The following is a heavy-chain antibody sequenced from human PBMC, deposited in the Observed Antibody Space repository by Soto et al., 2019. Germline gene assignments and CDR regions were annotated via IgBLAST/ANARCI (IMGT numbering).Heavy chain of an antibody. V-gene: IGHV3-23*01. CDR3: AKVAKRGGLRFLEWLKYYFDY. J-gene: IGHJ4*02. Sequence: GGSLRLSCAASGFTFSSYAMSWVRQAPGKGLEWVSAISGSGGSTYYADSVKGRFTISRDNSKNTLYLQMNSLRAEDTAVYYCAKVAKRGGLRFLEWLKYYFDYWGQGTLVTVSS. CDR1: GFTFSSYA. D-gene: IGHD3-3*01. CDR2: ISGSGGST.